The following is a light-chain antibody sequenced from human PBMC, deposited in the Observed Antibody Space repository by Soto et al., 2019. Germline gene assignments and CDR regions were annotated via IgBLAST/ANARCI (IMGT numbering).Light chain of an antibody. V-gene: IGKV1-39*01. J-gene: IGKJ1*01. CDR3: QQYGTSPRT. CDR2: AAS. CDR1: QSISSY. Sequence: DIQMTQSPSTLSASVGDRVTITCRASQSISSYLNWYQQKPGKAPNLLIYAASSLESGVPSRFSGSGSGTEFTLTISRLEPEDFAVYYCQQYGTSPRTFGQGRKGDIK.